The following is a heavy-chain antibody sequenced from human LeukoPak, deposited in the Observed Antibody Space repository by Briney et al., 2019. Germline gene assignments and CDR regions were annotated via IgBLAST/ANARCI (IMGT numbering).Heavy chain of an antibody. J-gene: IGHJ3*01. CDR3: AKATCSGASCFSNSRDAFDV. CDR1: GIIFSDFG. CDR2: IWYDGSNK. Sequence: SGGSLRLSCAASGIIFSDFGMHWVRQAPGKGLEWMAIIWYDGSNKYYADSVKGRFTISRDNSQNTMYLQMNSLRAEDSAVYYCAKATCSGASCFSNSRDAFDVWGQGTMVTVSS. D-gene: IGHD2-15*01. V-gene: IGHV3-33*06.